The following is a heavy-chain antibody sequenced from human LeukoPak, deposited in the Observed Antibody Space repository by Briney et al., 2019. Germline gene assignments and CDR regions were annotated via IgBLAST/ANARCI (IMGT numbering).Heavy chain of an antibody. J-gene: IGHJ4*02. V-gene: IGHV3-23*01. D-gene: IGHD4-23*01. CDR2: ASGSGGST. CDR1: GFTFSSYA. CDR3: AKDLGSVVTPPSLDY. Sequence: GGSLRLSCAASGFTFSSYAMSWVRQAPGKGLEWVSSASGSGGSTYYADSVKGRLPISRDHSKNTLYLQMNSLRAEDTAVYYCAKDLGSVVTPPSLDYWGQGTLVTVSS.